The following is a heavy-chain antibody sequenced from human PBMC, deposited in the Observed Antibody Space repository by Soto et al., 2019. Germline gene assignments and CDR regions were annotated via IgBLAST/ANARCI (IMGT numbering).Heavy chain of an antibody. D-gene: IGHD5-12*01. CDR1: GFTFSDYY. CDR3: ARDYVDIVATITEAFDY. V-gene: IGHV3-11*01. CDR2: ISSSGSTI. Sequence: GGSLRLSCAASGFTFSDYYMSWIRQAPGKGLEWVSYISSSGSTIYYADSVKGRFTISRDNAKNSLYLQMNSLRAEDTAVYYCARDYVDIVATITEAFDYWGQGTLVTVSS. J-gene: IGHJ4*02.